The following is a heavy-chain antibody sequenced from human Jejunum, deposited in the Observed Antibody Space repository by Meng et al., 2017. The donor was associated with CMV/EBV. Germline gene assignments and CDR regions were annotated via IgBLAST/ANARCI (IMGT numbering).Heavy chain of an antibody. CDR3: ARECVGEAYDCQWNYWFDP. CDR1: GGPISGYY. J-gene: IGHJ5*02. CDR2: FHPGGTT. V-gene: IGHV4-4*07. D-gene: IGHD3-16*01. Sequence: QVPLHEPGPGLVRSSETLSLTCSVSGGPISGYYWSWVRQPAGKRLEWIGRFHPGGTTNYNPSLENRITVSVDSSKNQFFLKLTSVTAADTAIYYCARECVGEAYDCQWNYWFDPWGRGTLVTVSS.